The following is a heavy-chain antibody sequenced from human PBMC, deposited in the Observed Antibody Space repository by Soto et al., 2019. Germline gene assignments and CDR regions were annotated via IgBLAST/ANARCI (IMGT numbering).Heavy chain of an antibody. V-gene: IGHV3-30*18. CDR2: ISYDGSNK. CDR3: AKTLYYDILTGEFDL. J-gene: IGHJ2*01. Sequence: QVQLVESGGGVVQPGRSLRLSCAASGFTFSSYGMHWVRQAPGKGLEWVAVISYDGSNKYYADSVKGRFTITRDNSKKALYLQMNSLRAEDTAVYYCAKTLYYDILTGEFDLWGRGTLVTVSS. CDR1: GFTFSSYG. D-gene: IGHD3-9*01.